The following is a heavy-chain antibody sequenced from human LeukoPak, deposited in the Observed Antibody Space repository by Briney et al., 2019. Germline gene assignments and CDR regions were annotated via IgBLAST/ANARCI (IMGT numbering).Heavy chain of an antibody. D-gene: IGHD3-3*01. V-gene: IGHV1-69*04. CDR2: IIPILGIA. CDR3: AKGSEGHFDAFDI. CDR1: GGTFSSYA. J-gene: IGHJ3*02. Sequence: GASVKVSCKASGGTFSSYAISWVRQAPGQGLEWMGRIIPILGIANYAQKFQGRVTITADKSTSTAYMELSSLRSEDTAVYYCAKGSEGHFDAFDIWGQGTMVTVSS.